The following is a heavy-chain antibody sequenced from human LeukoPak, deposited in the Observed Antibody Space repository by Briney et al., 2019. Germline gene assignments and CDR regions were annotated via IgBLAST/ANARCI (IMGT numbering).Heavy chain of an antibody. Sequence: GGSLRPSCAASGFTFSRFWIYWVRHAPGKGLVWVSRINGEGSETMYADSVKGRFTISRDNAKNTLYLQMNSLRAEDTAVYYCARVRMGDDFNPFDYWGQGTLVTVSS. V-gene: IGHV3-74*03. CDR1: GFTFSRFW. CDR3: ARVRMGDDFNPFDY. CDR2: INGEGSET. J-gene: IGHJ4*02. D-gene: IGHD3-16*01.